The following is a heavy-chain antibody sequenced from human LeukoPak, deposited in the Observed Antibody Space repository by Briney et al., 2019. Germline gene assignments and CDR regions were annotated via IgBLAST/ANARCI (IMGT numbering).Heavy chain of an antibody. CDR2: INHSGST. CDR3: ARLLRVGYCSTTTCNWFDP. J-gene: IGHJ5*02. V-gene: IGHV4-34*01. CDR1: GGSFSGSY. D-gene: IGHD2-2*03. Sequence: SETLSLTCAVFGGSFSGSYWSWIRQPPGKGPEWIGEINHSGSTNHNPSLKSRVTISVDTSKNQFSLKLTSVSAADTAVYFCARLLRVGYCSTTTCNWFDPWGQGTLVTVSS.